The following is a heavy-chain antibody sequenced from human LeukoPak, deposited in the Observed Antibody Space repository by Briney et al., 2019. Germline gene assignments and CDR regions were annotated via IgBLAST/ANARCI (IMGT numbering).Heavy chain of an antibody. CDR2: ISGSGGST. V-gene: IGHV3-23*01. D-gene: IGHD3-3*01. CDR1: GFTFSSYA. CDR3: AKDLYGAYYDFWSGYSPVDY. J-gene: IGHJ4*02. Sequence: GGPLRLSCAASGFTFSSYAMSWVRQAPGKGLEWVPAISGSGGSTYYADSVKGRFTISRDNSKNTLYLQMNSLRAEDTAVYYCAKDLYGAYYDFWSGYSPVDYWGQGTLVTVSS.